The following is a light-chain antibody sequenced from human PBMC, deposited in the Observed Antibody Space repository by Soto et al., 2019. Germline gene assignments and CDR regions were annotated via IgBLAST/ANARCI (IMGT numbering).Light chain of an antibody. V-gene: IGKV3-15*01. J-gene: IGKJ4*01. Sequence: EIVMTQSPATLSVSPGERATLSCRASQSVSSNFAWYQQKRGQAPRLLIYGASTRATGIPARSSGSGSWREVTLTISSLQYEDYVVYYCQQYNNWPPLTFGGGTKVEIK. CDR3: QQYNNWPPLT. CDR1: QSVSSN. CDR2: GAS.